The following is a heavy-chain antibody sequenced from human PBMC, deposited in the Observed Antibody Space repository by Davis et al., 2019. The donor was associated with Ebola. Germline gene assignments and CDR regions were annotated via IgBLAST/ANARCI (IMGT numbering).Heavy chain of an antibody. CDR3: ARGSHMGSFSELTT. J-gene: IGHJ5*02. CDR1: GFTLGSYA. CDR2: INGHGDA. V-gene: IGHV3-23*01. Sequence: GESLKIPRAVSGFTLGSYAMSRVRQPQGKGLEWVAGINGHGDAHYADSVKGQFTVSRDDSNSIFYMQLNSLRAEDSAIYYGARGSHMGSFSELTTWGQGTLVTVSS. D-gene: IGHD3-10*01.